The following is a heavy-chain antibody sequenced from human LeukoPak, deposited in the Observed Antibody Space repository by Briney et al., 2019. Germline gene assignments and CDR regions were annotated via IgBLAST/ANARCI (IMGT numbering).Heavy chain of an antibody. CDR3: ARDSLDYGDYDPDY. CDR1: GYTFTSYG. CDR2: ISAYNGNA. J-gene: IGHJ4*02. Sequence: ASVKVSCKASGYTFTSYGISWVRQAPGQGLEWMGWISAYNGNANYAQKLQGRVTMTTDTSTSTAYMELRSLRSDDTAVYYCARDSLDYGDYDPDYWGQGTLVTVSS. D-gene: IGHD4-17*01. V-gene: IGHV1-18*01.